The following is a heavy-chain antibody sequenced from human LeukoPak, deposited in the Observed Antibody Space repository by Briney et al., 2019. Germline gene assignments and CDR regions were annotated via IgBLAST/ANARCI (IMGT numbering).Heavy chain of an antibody. CDR3: ARASSRYCSSTSCYDYYYYYYMDV. V-gene: IGHV4-61*02. J-gene: IGHJ6*03. D-gene: IGHD2-2*01. CDR1: GGSISSGSYY. Sequence: PSQTLSLTCTVSGGSISSGSYYWSWIRQPAGKGLEWIGRIYTSGSTNYNPSLKSRVTISVDTSKNQFSLKLSSVTAADTAVYYCARASSRYCSSTSCYDYYYYYYMDVWGKGTTATVSS. CDR2: IYTSGST.